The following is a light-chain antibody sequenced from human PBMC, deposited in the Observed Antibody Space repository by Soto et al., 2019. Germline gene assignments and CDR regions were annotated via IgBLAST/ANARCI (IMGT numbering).Light chain of an antibody. CDR3: GTWDSRPRAYV. V-gene: IGLV1-51*02. J-gene: IGLJ1*01. Sequence: QSVLTQPPSVSAAPGQKVTISCSGSNSNIGNNYVSWYQQLPGTAPKLLIYENNKRPSGIPDRFSGSKSGTSATLGITGLQTGDEADYYCGTWDSRPRAYVFGTGTKVTVL. CDR1: NSNIGNNY. CDR2: ENN.